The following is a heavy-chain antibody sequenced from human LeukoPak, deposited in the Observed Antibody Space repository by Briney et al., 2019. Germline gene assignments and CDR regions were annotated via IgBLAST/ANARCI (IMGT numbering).Heavy chain of an antibody. J-gene: IGHJ4*02. D-gene: IGHD1-26*01. Sequence: GGSLRLSCAASGFTFGSYSMNWVRQAPGKGLEWVSSISSSSSYIYYADSVKGRFTISRDNAKNSLYLQMNSLRAEDTAVYYCARDRHSGSYYEYDYWGQGTLVTVSS. V-gene: IGHV3-21*01. CDR3: ARDRHSGSYYEYDY. CDR1: GFTFGSYS. CDR2: ISSSSSYI.